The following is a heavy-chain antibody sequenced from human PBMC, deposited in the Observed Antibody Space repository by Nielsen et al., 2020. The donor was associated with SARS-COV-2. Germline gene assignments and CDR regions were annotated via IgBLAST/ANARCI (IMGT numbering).Heavy chain of an antibody. CDR2: IYYSGST. CDR1: GGSISSGDYY. J-gene: IGHJ6*02. D-gene: IGHD3-10*01. V-gene: IGHV4-30-4*01. Sequence: LRLSCTVSGGSISSGDYYWSWIRQPPGKGLEWIGYIYYSGSTYYNPSLKSRVTISVDTSKNQFSLKLSSVTAADTAVYYCARERSVGSGSYYDYGMDVWGQGTTVTVSS. CDR3: ARERSVGSGSYYDYGMDV.